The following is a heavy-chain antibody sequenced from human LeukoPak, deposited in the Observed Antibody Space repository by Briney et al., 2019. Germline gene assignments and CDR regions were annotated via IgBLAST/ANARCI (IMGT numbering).Heavy chain of an antibody. CDR2: IKTKTASGTT. D-gene: IGHD1-26*01. CDR1: GFTFSNAW. V-gene: IGHV3-15*01. J-gene: IGHJ4*02. CDR3: TTGAPRAYSGSYSNC. Sequence: GGSLRLSCAASGFTFSNAWMSWVRQARGKGVEWVGRIKTKTASGTTDYAAPVKCTFTISSYDSQTTLYLQMNSPKTEDTALYYCTTGAPRAYSGSYSNCWGQGTLVTVSS.